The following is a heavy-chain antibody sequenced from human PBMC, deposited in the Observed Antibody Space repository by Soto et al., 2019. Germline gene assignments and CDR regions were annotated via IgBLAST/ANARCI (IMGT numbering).Heavy chain of an antibody. J-gene: IGHJ5*02. Sequence: QVQLQESGPGLVKPSQTLSLTCTVSGGSISSGGYYWSWIRQHPGKGLEWIGYIYYSGSTYYNPSLKSRVTTSVDTSKNQFSLKLSSVTAADTAVYYCARDRGDGDYDWFDPWGQGTLVTVSS. D-gene: IGHD4-17*01. V-gene: IGHV4-31*03. CDR3: ARDRGDGDYDWFDP. CDR1: GGSISSGGYY. CDR2: IYYSGST.